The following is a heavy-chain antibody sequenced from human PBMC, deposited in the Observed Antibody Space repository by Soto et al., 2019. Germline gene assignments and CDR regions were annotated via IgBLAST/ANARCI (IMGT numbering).Heavy chain of an antibody. Sequence: PSLTCTVSGGSISSSSYYWGWIRQPPGKGLEWIGSIYYSGSTYYNPSLKSRVTISVDTSKNQFSLKLSSVTAADTAVYYCASSGWWYFDYWGQGTLVTVSS. V-gene: IGHV4-39*01. CDR2: IYYSGST. D-gene: IGHD6-19*01. CDR1: GGSISSSSYY. J-gene: IGHJ4*02. CDR3: ASSGWWYFDY.